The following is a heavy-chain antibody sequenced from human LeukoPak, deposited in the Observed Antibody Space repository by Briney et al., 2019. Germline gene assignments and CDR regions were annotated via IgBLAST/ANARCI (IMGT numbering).Heavy chain of an antibody. Sequence: SETLSLTCTVSGGSISSSSYYWGWIRQPPGKGLEWIGSIYYSGSTYYNPSLKSRVTISVDTSKNQFSLKLSSVTAADTAVYYRARQEGDFDPWGQGTLVTVSS. CDR2: IYYSGST. D-gene: IGHD1-26*01. J-gene: IGHJ5*02. V-gene: IGHV4-39*01. CDR3: ARQEGDFDP. CDR1: GGSISSSSYY.